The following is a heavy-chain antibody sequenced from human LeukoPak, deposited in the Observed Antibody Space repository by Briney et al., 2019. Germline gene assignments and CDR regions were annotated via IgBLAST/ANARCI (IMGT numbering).Heavy chain of an antibody. CDR2: IKQDGSEK. V-gene: IGHV3-7*05. Sequence: GGSLRLSCAASGFTLSQYAMHWVRQAPGKGLEWVANIKQDGSEKYYVDSVKGRFTISRDNAKNSLYLQMNSLRAEDTAVYYCARVERFLEWLPYYFDHWGQGTLVTVSS. D-gene: IGHD3-3*01. CDR1: GFTLSQYA. CDR3: ARVERFLEWLPYYFDH. J-gene: IGHJ4*02.